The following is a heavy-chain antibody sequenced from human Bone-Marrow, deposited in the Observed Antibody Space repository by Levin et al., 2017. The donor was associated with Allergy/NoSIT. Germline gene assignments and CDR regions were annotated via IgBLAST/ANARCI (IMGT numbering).Heavy chain of an antibody. CDR1: GFTFSSYA. J-gene: IGHJ4*02. CDR3: ARDLSRSVY. Sequence: GGSLRLSCAASGFTFSSYAMHWVRQAPGKGLEWVAVISYDGSNKYYADSVKGRFTISRDNSKNTLYLQMNSLRAEDTAVYYCARDLSRSVYWGQGTLVTVSS. D-gene: IGHD1-26*01. CDR2: ISYDGSNK. V-gene: IGHV3-30-3*01.